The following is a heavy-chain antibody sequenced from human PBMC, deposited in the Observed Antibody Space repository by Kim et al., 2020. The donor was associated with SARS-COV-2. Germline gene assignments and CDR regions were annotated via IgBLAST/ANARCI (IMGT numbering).Heavy chain of an antibody. CDR2: IIPIFGTA. V-gene: IGHV1-69*13. J-gene: IGHJ4*02. CDR3: ARVGGLAYCGGDCFEAFDY. Sequence: SVKVSCKASGGTFSSYAISWVRQAPGQGLEWMGGIIPIFGTANYAQKFQVRVTITADESTSTAYMELSSLRSEDTAVYYCARVGGLAYCGGDCFEAFDYWGQGTLVTVSS. CDR1: GGTFSSYA. D-gene: IGHD2-21*02.